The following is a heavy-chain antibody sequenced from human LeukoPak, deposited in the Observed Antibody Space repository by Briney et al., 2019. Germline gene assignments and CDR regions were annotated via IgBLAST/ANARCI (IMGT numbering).Heavy chain of an antibody. J-gene: IGHJ4*02. CDR2: ITGSGGST. CDR3: AKKRVDNRPPLH. Sequence: PGGSLRLSCVASGFTFSNYAMSWVRQAPGKGREGVSGITGSGGSTYYADSVKGRFTISRDNSKSTLYLQMNSLRDDDTAVYYCAKKRVDNRPPLHWGQGTLVTVSS. V-gene: IGHV3-23*01. CDR1: GFTFSNYA. D-gene: IGHD1-14*01.